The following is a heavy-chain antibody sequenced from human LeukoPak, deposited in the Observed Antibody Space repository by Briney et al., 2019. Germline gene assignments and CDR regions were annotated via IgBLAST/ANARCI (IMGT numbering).Heavy chain of an antibody. CDR1: EFTFSSYA. CDR3: AKSLATGFEAFDI. Sequence: GGSLRLSCAASEFTFSSYAMSWVRRAPGKGLEWVSAISGSGGSTYYADSVKGRFTISRDNSKNTLYLQMNSLRAEDTAVYYCAKSLATGFEAFDIWGQGTMVTVSS. CDR2: ISGSGGST. V-gene: IGHV3-23*01. D-gene: IGHD5-12*01. J-gene: IGHJ3*02.